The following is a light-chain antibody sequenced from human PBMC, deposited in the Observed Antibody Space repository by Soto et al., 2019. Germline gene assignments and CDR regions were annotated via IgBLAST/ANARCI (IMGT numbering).Light chain of an antibody. CDR2: DDT. CDR1: SSNIGAGYD. V-gene: IGLV1-40*01. Sequence: QSVLTQPPSVSGAPGQRVTIACTGSSSNIGAGYDVHWYQQLPGTAPKLLIFDDTTRPSGVPDRFSGSKSGTSASLAITGLQAEDEADYYCQSYDSSLNVVFGGGTKLTVL. CDR3: QSYDSSLNVV. J-gene: IGLJ2*01.